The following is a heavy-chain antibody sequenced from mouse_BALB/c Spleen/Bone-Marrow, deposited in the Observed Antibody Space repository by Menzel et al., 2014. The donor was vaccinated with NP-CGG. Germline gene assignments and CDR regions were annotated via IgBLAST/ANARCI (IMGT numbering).Heavy chain of an antibody. CDR1: GYTFTSYY. CDR2: IYPGNVNA. D-gene: IGHD1-1*01. J-gene: IGHJ4*01. Sequence: VQLQQSGPELVKPGASVRISCKASGYTFTSYYIHWVKQRPGQGLEWIGWIYPGNVNAKYNEKFKGKATLTADKSSSTAYTQLSSLTSEDSAVYFCARWGTTVVDAMDYWGQGTSVTVSS. CDR3: ARWGTTVVDAMDY. V-gene: IGHV1S56*01.